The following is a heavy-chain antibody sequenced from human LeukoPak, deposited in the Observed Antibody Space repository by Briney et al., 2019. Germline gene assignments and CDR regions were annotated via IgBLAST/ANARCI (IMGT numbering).Heavy chain of an antibody. V-gene: IGHV3-48*03. D-gene: IGHD6-19*01. CDR1: GFTFSSYE. Sequence: PGGSLRLSCAASGFTFSSYEMNWVRQAPGRGLEWVSYISSSGSTIYYADSVKGRFTISRDNAKNSLYLQMHSLRAEDTAVYYCAIEGSGWYGTDYWGQGTLVTVSS. CDR2: ISSSGSTI. J-gene: IGHJ4*02. CDR3: AIEGSGWYGTDY.